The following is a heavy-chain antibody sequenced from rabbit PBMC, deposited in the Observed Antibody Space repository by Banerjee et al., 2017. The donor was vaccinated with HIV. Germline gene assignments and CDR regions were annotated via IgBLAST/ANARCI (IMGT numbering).Heavy chain of an antibody. Sequence: QQQLVESGGDLVKPEGSLTLSCKASGFDFSTYGVIWVRQAPGKGLEWIGYIDPIFHNTYYASWAKGRFTISKTSSTTVTLQMTSLTAADTATYFCARGGDWGTRLDLWGPGTLVTVS. V-gene: IGHV1S45*01. CDR1: GFDFSTYG. J-gene: IGHJ3*01. D-gene: IGHD3-1*01. CDR2: IDPIFHNT. CDR3: ARGGDWGTRLDL.